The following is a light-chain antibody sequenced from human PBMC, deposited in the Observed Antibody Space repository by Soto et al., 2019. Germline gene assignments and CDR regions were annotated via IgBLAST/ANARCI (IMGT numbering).Light chain of an antibody. CDR2: DAF. CDR1: QPITTW. CDR3: QQYNSLLTT. J-gene: IGKJ1*01. Sequence: DIQITQSPSTLSASIGDSVTITCRASQPITTWLAWYQQKPGRAPRLLIYDAFALQSGVPSRFSGSGSGTEFTLTISSLQPDDFATYYCQQYNSLLTTFGQGTKVDIK. V-gene: IGKV1-5*01.